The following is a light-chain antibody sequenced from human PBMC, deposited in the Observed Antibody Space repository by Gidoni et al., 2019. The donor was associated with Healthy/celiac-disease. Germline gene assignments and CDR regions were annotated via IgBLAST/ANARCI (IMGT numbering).Light chain of an antibody. CDR2: RNN. CDR3: AAWDDSLSGYV. Sequence: QSVLTQPPSASGTPGQGVTISYSGSSSNIGSNYVYWYQQLPGTAPKLLIYRNNQRPSGVPDRFSGSKSGTSASLAISGLRSEDEADYYCAAWDDSLSGYVFGTGTKVTVL. J-gene: IGLJ1*01. V-gene: IGLV1-47*01. CDR1: SSNIGSNY.